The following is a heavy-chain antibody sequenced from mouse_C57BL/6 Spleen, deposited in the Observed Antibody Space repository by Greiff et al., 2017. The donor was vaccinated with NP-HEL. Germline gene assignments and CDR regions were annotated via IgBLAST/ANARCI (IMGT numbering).Heavy chain of an antibody. J-gene: IGHJ1*03. V-gene: IGHV5-6*01. Sequence: EVKLMESGGDLVKPGGSLKLSCAASGFTFSSYGMSWVRQTPDKRLEWVATISSGGSYTYYPDSVKGRFTISRDNAKNTLYLQMSSLKSEDTAMYYCARQDYYSNYYWYFDVWGTRTTVTVSS. D-gene: IGHD2-5*01. CDR1: GFTFSSYG. CDR2: ISSGGSYT. CDR3: ARQDYYSNYYWYFDV.